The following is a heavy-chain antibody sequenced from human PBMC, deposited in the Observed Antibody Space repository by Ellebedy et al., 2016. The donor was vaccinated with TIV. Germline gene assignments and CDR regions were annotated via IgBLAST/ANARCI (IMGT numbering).Heavy chain of an antibody. Sequence: GESLKISCVASGFTFSSYAMCWVRQAPGKGLEWVSTISDSGANTYFPDSVKGRFTISRDNSRNTVYLQMNNLRAEDTAVYSGARAGGRHSTGSGFYWGQGTRVTVST. CDR3: ARAGGRHSTGSGFY. D-gene: IGHD2-2*01. CDR1: GFTFSSYA. J-gene: IGHJ4*02. V-gene: IGHV3-23*01. CDR2: ISDSGANT.